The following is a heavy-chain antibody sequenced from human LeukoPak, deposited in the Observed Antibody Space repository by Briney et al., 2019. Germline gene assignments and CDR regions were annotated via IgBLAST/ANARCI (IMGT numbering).Heavy chain of an antibody. D-gene: IGHD1-20*01. V-gene: IGHV4-59*01. CDR2: IYYSGST. J-gene: IGHJ3*02. Sequence: SETQSLTCTVSGGSISSYYWSWIRQPPGKGLEWIGYIYYSGSTNYNPSLKSRVTISVDTSKNQFSLKLSSVTAADTAVYYCAGAQGEITGTTNAFDIWGQGTMVTVSS. CDR3: AGAQGEITGTTNAFDI. CDR1: GGSISSYY.